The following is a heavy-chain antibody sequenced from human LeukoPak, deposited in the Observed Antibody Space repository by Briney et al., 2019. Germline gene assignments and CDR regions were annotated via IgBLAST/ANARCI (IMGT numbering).Heavy chain of an antibody. Sequence: PSETLSLTCTVSGGSISSSSYYWGWIRQPPGKGLEWIGYIYHRGSTSYNPSLRSRVTISVDTSKNQFSLKLSSVTAADTAVYYCASLAFGEGGMDVWGQGTTVTVSS. J-gene: IGHJ6*02. CDR1: GGSISSSSYY. CDR2: IYHRGST. CDR3: ASLAFGEGGMDV. D-gene: IGHD3-10*01. V-gene: IGHV4-39*07.